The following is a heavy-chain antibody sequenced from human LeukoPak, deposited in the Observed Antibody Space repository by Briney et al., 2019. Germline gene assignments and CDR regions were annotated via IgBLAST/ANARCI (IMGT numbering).Heavy chain of an antibody. V-gene: IGHV3-33*01. CDR2: IWYDGSNK. J-gene: IGHJ4*02. D-gene: IGHD5-24*01. CDR1: GFIFSNYG. CDR3: ARDRRDGYNEKFDY. Sequence: PGRSLRLSCAPSGFIFSNYGMHWVRQAPGKGLEWVAVIWYDGSNKKYTDSVKGRFTISRDNSKNTLYLQMNSLRAEDTAVYYCARDRRDGYNEKFDYWGQGTLVTVSS.